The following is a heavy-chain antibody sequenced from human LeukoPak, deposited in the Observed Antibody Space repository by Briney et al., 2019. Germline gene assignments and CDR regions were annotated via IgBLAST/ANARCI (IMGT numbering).Heavy chain of an antibody. V-gene: IGHV3-48*03. CDR2: ISGSGRTI. CDR3: ARDHPYFYGLDV. CDR1: GFTLSNYE. J-gene: IGHJ6*04. Sequence: GGSLRLSCAASGFTLSNYEMNWVRQGPGKGLEWVSYISGSGRTIYYADSAKGRFTISRDNAKNSLSLQMNSLRAEDMAVYYCARDHPYFYGLDVWGKGTTVTVSS.